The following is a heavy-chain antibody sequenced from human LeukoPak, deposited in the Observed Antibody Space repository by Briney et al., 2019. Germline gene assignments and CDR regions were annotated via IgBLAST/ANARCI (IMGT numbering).Heavy chain of an antibody. CDR1: GFTFSSYG. CDR3: AKDLPAPYFDY. V-gene: IGHV3-30*18. Sequence: PGGSLRLSCAASGFTFSSYGMHWVRQAPGKGLEWVAVISYDGSNKYYADSVKGRLTISRDNSKNTLYLQMNGLRAEDTAVYYCAKDLPAPYFDYWGQGTLVTVSS. J-gene: IGHJ4*02. CDR2: ISYDGSNK. D-gene: IGHD2-2*01.